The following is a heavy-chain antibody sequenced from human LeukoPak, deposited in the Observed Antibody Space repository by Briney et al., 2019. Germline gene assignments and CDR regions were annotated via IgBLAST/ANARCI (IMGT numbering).Heavy chain of an antibody. CDR2: ISNNGGST. V-gene: IGHV3-64D*06. D-gene: IGHD2-8*01. J-gene: IGHJ4*02. Sequence: AGSLRLSCSASGFTFSSFGMHWVRQAPGQGLEYVSAISNNGGSTFYADSVRDRFTISRDNSKSTLYLQMSSLRAEDTAVYYCLRWSDYWGQGTLVTVSS. CDR1: GFTFSSFG. CDR3: LRWSDY.